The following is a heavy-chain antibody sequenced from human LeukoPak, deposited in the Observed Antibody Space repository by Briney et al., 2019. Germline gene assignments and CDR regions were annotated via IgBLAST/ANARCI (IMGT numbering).Heavy chain of an antibody. D-gene: IGHD1-26*01. V-gene: IGHV3-7*01. CDR1: GFTFSGYW. J-gene: IGHJ4*02. CDR2: IKQDGYEK. CDR3: ARDKIVGPTTLDY. Sequence: GGSLRLSCAASGFTFSGYWMSWVRQTPEKGLEWVANIKQDGYEKYYVDSVKGRFTISRDHAKNSLYLQMNSLRADDTAIYYCARDKIVGPTTLDYWGQGTLVTVSS.